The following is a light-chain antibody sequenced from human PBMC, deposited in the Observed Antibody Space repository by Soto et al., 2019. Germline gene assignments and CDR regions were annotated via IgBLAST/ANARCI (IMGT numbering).Light chain of an antibody. CDR1: QSVGSN. J-gene: IGKJ1*01. V-gene: IGKV3-15*01. CDR3: QQYNNWPRT. Sequence: ETVMTQSPATLSVSTGERATLSCRASQSVGSNLVWYQQKPGQAPRLLIYGASTRVTGIPARFSGSGSGTEFTLTISSLQSEDFAVYYCQQYNNWPRTFGQGTKVEIK. CDR2: GAS.